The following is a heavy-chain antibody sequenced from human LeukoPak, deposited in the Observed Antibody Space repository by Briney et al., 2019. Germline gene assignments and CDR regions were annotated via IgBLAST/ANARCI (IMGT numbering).Heavy chain of an antibody. D-gene: IGHD6-6*01. CDR3: VRDQRVTGRPDIDY. CDR2: ISSDGSST. Sequence: PGGSLRLSCAASGFTVSSNYMSWVRQAPGKGLVWVSRISSDGSSTTYADSVKGRFTISRDNAKNTLYLQMNNLRAEDTAMYYCVRDQRVTGRPDIDYWGQGTLVIVSS. V-gene: IGHV3-74*03. J-gene: IGHJ4*02. CDR1: GFTVSSNY.